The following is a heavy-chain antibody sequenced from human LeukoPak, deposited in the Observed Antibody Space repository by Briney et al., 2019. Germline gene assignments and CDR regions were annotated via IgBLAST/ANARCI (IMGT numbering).Heavy chain of an antibody. J-gene: IGHJ5*02. CDR2: ISGSGGST. V-gene: IGHV3-23*01. CDR3: ASNIVVVPAATYKARYWFDP. Sequence: GGSLRLSCAASGFTFSSYAMSWVRQAPGRGLEWVSAISGSGGSTYYADSVKGRFTISRDNSKNTLYLQMNSLRAEDTAVYYCASNIVVVPAATYKARYWFDPWGQGTLVTVSS. D-gene: IGHD2-2*01. CDR1: GFTFSSYA.